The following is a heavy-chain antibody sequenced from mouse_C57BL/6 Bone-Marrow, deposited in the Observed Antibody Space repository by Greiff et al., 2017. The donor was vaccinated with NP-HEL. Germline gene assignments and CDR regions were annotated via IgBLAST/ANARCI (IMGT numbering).Heavy chain of an antibody. CDR2: INPNYGTT. Sequence: VHVKQSGPELVKPGASVKISCKASGYSFTDYNMNWVKQSNGKSLEWIGVINPNYGTTSYNQKFKGKATLTVDQSSSTACMQLNSLTSEDSAVYYCARSYGNYAWFAYWGQGTLVTVSA. J-gene: IGHJ3*01. V-gene: IGHV1-39*01. CDR3: ARSYGNYAWFAY. CDR1: GYSFTDYN. D-gene: IGHD2-1*01.